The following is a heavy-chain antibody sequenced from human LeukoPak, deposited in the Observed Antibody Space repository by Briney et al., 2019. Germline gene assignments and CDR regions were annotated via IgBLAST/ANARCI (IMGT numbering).Heavy chain of an antibody. J-gene: IGHJ4*02. CDR3: ARRRYSSSWYIDY. CDR1: GFTLSSYA. Sequence: GGSLRLSCAASGFTLSSYAMHWVRQAPGKGLEWVAVISYDGSNKYYADSVKGRFTISRDNYKNTLYLQMNSLRAEDTAVYYCARRRYSSSWYIDYWGQGTLVTVSS. CDR2: ISYDGSNK. D-gene: IGHD6-13*01. V-gene: IGHV3-30*04.